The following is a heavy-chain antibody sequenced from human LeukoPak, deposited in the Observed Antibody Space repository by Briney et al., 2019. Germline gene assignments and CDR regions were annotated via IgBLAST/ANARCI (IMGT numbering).Heavy chain of an antibody. CDR1: GGAFSSYT. Sequence: SVKVSCKASGGAFSSYTISWVRQAPGQGLEWMGGIIPIFGTTNYAQRFQGRVTISADESTSTAYMELSSLRSEDTADYYCASVWFGPTIHGYFQHWGQGTLVTVSS. D-gene: IGHD3-10*01. CDR3: ASVWFGPTIHGYFQH. CDR2: IIPIFGTT. J-gene: IGHJ1*01. V-gene: IGHV1-69*01.